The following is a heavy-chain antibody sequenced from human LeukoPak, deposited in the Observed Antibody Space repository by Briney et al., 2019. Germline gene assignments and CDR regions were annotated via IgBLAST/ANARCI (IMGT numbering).Heavy chain of an antibody. D-gene: IGHD3-9*01. J-gene: IGHJ4*02. CDR2: INPSGGST. Sequence: ASVKVSCKASGYTFTSYYMHWVRQAPGQGLEWMGIINPSGGSTSYAQKFQGRVTMTRDTPTSTVYMELSSLRSEDTAVYYCARGTHYDILTGYHFFDYWGQGTLVTVSS. CDR1: GYTFTSYY. CDR3: ARGTHYDILTGYHFFDY. V-gene: IGHV1-46*01.